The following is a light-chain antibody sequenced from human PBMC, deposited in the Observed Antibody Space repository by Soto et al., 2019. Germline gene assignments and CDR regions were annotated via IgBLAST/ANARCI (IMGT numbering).Light chain of an antibody. Sequence: QSVLTQPPSASGTPGQRVTICCSGSSSNIGSNTVNWYQQRRGTAPKLLIYSNNQRPSGVPDRFSGSKSGTSASLAISGLQSEDEADYYCAAWDDSVNVQLFGGGTQLTVL. CDR1: SSNIGSNT. CDR3: AAWDDSVNVQL. CDR2: SNN. V-gene: IGLV1-44*01. J-gene: IGLJ2*01.